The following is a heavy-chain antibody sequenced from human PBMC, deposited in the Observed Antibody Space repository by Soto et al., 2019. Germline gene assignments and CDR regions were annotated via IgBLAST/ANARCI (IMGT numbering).Heavy chain of an antibody. J-gene: IGHJ1*01. CDR1: GYTFTGYY. Sequence: QVQLVQSGAEVKKPGASVKVSCKASGYTFTGYYMHWVRQAPGQGLEWMGWINPNSGGTNYAQKFQGRVTMTRVTSISTAYMELSRLRSDDTAVYYCATYCTNGVCPGAEYFQHWGQGTLVTVSS. V-gene: IGHV1-2*02. CDR3: ATYCTNGVCPGAEYFQH. CDR2: INPNSGGT. D-gene: IGHD2-8*01.